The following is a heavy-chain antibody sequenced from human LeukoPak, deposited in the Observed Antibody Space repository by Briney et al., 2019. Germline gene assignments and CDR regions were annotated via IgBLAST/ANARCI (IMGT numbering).Heavy chain of an antibody. CDR3: AKMEPSPRGTFDAFDI. V-gene: IGHV3-30*02. CDR2: IRYDGSNK. D-gene: IGHD1-7*01. Sequence: RPGGSLRLSCAASGFTFSSYGMHWVRQAPGKGLEWVAFIRYDGSNKYYADSVKGRFTISRDNSKNTLYLQMNSLRAEDTAVYYCAKMEPSPRGTFDAFDIWGQGTMVTVSS. J-gene: IGHJ3*02. CDR1: GFTFSSYG.